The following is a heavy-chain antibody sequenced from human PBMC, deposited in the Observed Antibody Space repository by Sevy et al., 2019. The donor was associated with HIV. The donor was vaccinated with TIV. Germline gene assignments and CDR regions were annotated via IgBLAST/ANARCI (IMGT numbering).Heavy chain of an antibody. J-gene: IGHJ6*02. V-gene: IGHV4-39*01. D-gene: IGHD1-1*01. CDR2: IYYSGST. Sequence: SETLSLTCTVSGGSISSSSYYWGWIRQPPGKGLEWIRSIYYSGSTYYNPSLKSRVTISVDTSKNQFSLKLSSVTAADTAVYYCARRDPTPTRYYYYYYGMDVWGQGTTVTVSS. CDR3: ARRDPTPTRYYYYYYGMDV. CDR1: GGSISSSSYY.